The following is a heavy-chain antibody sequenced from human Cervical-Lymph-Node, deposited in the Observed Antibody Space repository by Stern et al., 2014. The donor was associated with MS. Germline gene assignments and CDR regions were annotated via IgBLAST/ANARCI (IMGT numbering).Heavy chain of an antibody. V-gene: IGHV3-30*04. Sequence: VPLVESGGGVVQPGRSLRLSCAASGFAFRSYALHWVRQAPGQGLEWVALISYDGRDKYYTDSVKGRFTVSRDNSNNTVDLEMNSLRLEDTAVYYCAKGGSGSYLDWGQGSLVTVSS. CDR1: GFAFRSYA. D-gene: IGHD1-26*01. CDR3: AKGGSGSYLD. CDR2: ISYDGRDK. J-gene: IGHJ4*02.